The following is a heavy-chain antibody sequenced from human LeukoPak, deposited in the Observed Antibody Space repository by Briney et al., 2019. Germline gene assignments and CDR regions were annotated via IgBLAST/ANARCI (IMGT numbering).Heavy chain of an antibody. Sequence: GALVKVSCKASGYTFTSYGISWVRQATGQGLEWMGWMNPNSGNTGYAQKFQGRVTMTRNTSISTAYMELSSLRAEDTAVYYCARVHSSGYLTDIDYWGQGTLVTVSS. CDR3: ARVHSSGYLTDIDY. CDR2: MNPNSGNT. J-gene: IGHJ4*02. V-gene: IGHV1-8*02. D-gene: IGHD3-22*01. CDR1: GYTFTSYG.